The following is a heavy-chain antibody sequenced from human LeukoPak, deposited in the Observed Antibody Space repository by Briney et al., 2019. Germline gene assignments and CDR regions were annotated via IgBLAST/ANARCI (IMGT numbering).Heavy chain of an antibody. D-gene: IGHD1-26*01. CDR3: ARRRKYSGSHFDP. V-gene: IGHV5-51*01. CDR2: IYPGDSDT. Sequence: GESLKISCKGFGYSFTSYWIGWVRQMPGKGLEWMGIIYPGDSDTRYSPSFQGQVTISADKSISTAYLQWSSLKASDTAMYYCARRRKYSGSHFDPWGQGTLVTVSS. J-gene: IGHJ5*02. CDR1: GYSFTSYW.